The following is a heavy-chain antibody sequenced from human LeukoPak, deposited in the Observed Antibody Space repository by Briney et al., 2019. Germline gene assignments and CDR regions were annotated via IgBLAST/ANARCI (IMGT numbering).Heavy chain of an antibody. CDR3: ARADASFTIFGVVTHEIDY. V-gene: IGHV1-2*02. D-gene: IGHD3-3*01. Sequence: ASVKVSCKASGYTFTGYYMHWVRPAPGQGLEWMGWINPNSGGTNYAQKFQGRVTMTRDTSISTAYMELSRLRSDDTAVYYCARADASFTIFGVVTHEIDYWGQGTLVTVSS. J-gene: IGHJ4*02. CDR1: GYTFTGYY. CDR2: INPNSGGT.